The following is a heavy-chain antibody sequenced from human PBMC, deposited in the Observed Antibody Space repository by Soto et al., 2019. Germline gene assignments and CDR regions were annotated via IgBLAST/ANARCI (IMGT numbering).Heavy chain of an antibody. CDR1: GYTFTSYA. D-gene: IGHD5-18*01. J-gene: IGHJ4*02. V-gene: IGHV1-3*01. CDR3: ASGERYSYGYGPSDY. Sequence: QVQLVQSGAEGKKPGASVKVSCKASGYTFTSYAMHWVRQAPGQRLEWMGWINAGNGNTKYSQKFQGRVTITRDTSASTAYMELSSLRSEDTAVYYCASGERYSYGYGPSDYWGQGTLVTVSS. CDR2: INAGNGNT.